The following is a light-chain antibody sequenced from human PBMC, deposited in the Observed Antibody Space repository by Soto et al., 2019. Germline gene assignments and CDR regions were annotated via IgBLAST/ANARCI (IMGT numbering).Light chain of an antibody. V-gene: IGKV1-5*01. CDR1: QSIGSW. J-gene: IGKJ1*01. Sequence: DNQMTQSPSTLSASVGDRVTITCRASQSIGSWLAWFQQKPGKAPKLLIYGASTLESGVPSRFSGSGSGTEFTLTISSLQPDDFATYYCQQYDTYSWTFGQGTKV. CDR2: GAS. CDR3: QQYDTYSWT.